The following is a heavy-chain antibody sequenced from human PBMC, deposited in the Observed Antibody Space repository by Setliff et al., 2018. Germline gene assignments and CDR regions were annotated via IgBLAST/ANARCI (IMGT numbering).Heavy chain of an antibody. Sequence: ASVKVSCKASGYTFTNSGMTWVRQAPGQGLEWLGWISAYSGNTQYAQNLQGRLTLTTDISTSTAYMELGSLTTDDTAVYYCARVESMVRGKNILRHFDYWGQGIQVTVSS. J-gene: IGHJ4*02. CDR2: ISAYSGNT. CDR3: ARVESMVRGKNILRHFDY. V-gene: IGHV1-18*01. D-gene: IGHD3-10*01. CDR1: GYTFTNSG.